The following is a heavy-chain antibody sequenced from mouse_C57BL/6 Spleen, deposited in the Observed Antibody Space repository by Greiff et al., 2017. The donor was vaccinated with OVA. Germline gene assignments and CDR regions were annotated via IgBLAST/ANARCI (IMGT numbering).Heavy chain of an antibody. CDR3: ARYEYYYAMDY. CDR2: IYPGDGDT. V-gene: IGHV1-82*01. CDR1: GYAFSSSW. J-gene: IGHJ4*01. D-gene: IGHD2-4*01. Sequence: VQLQQSGPELVKPGASVKISCKASGYAFSSSWMNWVKQRPGPGLEWIGRIYPGDGDTNYNGKFKGKATLTADTTSSTAYMQLSSLTSEDAAVYVCARYEYYYAMDYWGQGTSVTVSS.